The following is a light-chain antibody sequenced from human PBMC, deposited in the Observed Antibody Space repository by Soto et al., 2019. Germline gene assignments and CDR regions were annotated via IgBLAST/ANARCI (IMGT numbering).Light chain of an antibody. CDR2: GAS. J-gene: IGKJ1*01. CDR3: RQSYTTATWT. V-gene: IGKV1-39*01. Sequence: DIKMTQSPASLSASVGNRVTITCRASQIINTYLNWYQQKPGKAPKLLIYGASNLQSGVPSRFSGSGAGTDFTLTISSLQPEDSATRYCRQSYTTATWTFGQGTKVDI. CDR1: QIINTY.